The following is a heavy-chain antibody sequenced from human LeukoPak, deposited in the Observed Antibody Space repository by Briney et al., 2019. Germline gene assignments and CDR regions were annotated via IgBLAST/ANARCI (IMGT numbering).Heavy chain of an antibody. D-gene: IGHD2-2*01. V-gene: IGHV3-33*01. CDR2: IWYDGSNK. Sequence: GGSLRLSCAASGFTFSSYGMHWVRQAPGKGLEWVAVIWYDGSNKYYADSVKGRFTISRDNSKNTLYLQMNSLRAEDTAVYYCARAGTRGGYCSSTSCLNAFDILGQGTMVTVSS. CDR3: ARAGTRGGYCSSTSCLNAFDI. CDR1: GFTFSSYG. J-gene: IGHJ3*02.